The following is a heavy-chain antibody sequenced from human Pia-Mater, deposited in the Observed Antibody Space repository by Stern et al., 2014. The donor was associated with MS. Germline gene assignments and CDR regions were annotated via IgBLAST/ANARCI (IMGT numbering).Heavy chain of an antibody. D-gene: IGHD6-13*01. V-gene: IGHV4-31*03. CDR1: GGSISSGGYY. J-gene: IGHJ4*02. CDR2: IYYSGST. Sequence: VQLEESGPGLVKPSQTLSLTCTVSGGSISSGGYYWSWIRQHPGKGLEWIGYIYYSGSTYYNPSLKSRVTISVDTSKNQFSLKLSSVTAADTAVYYCARVDSSSWDFEYWGQGTLVTVSS. CDR3: ARVDSSSWDFEY.